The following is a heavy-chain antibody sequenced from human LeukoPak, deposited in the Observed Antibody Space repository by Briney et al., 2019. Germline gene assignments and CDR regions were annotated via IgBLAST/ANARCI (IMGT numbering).Heavy chain of an antibody. CDR2: ISAYNGNT. CDR3: ASSYSGYDLYYGMDV. J-gene: IGHJ6*02. CDR1: GYTFTSYG. V-gene: IGHV1-18*01. Sequence: ASVKVSCKASGYTFTSYGISWVRQAPGQGLEWMGWISAYNGNTNYAQKLQGRVTMTTDTSTSTAYMELRSLRSDDTAVYYCASSYSGYDLYYGMDVWGQGTTVTVSS. D-gene: IGHD5-12*01.